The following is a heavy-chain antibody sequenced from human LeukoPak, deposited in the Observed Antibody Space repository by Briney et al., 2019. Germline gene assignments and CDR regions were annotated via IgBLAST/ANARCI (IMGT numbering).Heavy chain of an antibody. CDR1: GFTFSSYA. CDR3: ARAAVASAGDS. V-gene: IGHV3-23*01. D-gene: IGHD6-13*01. Sequence: PGGSLRLSCAASGFTFSSYAMSWVRQAPGKGLEWVSAISGSGGSTYYADSVKGRFTISRDNAKNSLYLQINSLRGEDTAVYYCARAAVASAGDSWGQGTLVTVSS. CDR2: ISGSGGST. J-gene: IGHJ4*02.